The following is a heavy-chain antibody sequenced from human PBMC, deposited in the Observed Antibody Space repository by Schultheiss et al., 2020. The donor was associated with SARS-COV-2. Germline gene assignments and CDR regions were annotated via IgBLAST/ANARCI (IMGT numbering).Heavy chain of an antibody. Sequence: GGSLRLSCAASGFTFSNAWMSWVRQAPGKGLEWVAVISYDGSNKYYADSVKGRFTISRDNSKNSLYLQMNSLRAEDTAVYYCARGTMVRGVSTWGQGTLVTVSS. CDR1: GFTFSNAW. V-gene: IGHV3-30-3*01. D-gene: IGHD3-10*01. CDR3: ARGTMVRGVST. J-gene: IGHJ5*02. CDR2: ISYDGSNK.